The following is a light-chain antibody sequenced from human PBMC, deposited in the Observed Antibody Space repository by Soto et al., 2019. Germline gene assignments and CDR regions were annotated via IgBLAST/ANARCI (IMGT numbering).Light chain of an antibody. V-gene: IGKV1-5*02. Sequence: DIQMTQSPSTLSASLGDRVTIICRASGSVDKWLAWYKQKSVKAPKLLIYEASHLQNGVPSRFGGSGSGTEFTLTINNLLTEDVATYYCQQYYSFWTFGQGTTVEV. CDR1: GSVDKW. J-gene: IGKJ1*01. CDR2: EAS. CDR3: QQYYSFWT.